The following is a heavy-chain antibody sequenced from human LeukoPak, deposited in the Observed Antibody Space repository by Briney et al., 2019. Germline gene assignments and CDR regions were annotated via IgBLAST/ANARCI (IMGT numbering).Heavy chain of an antibody. D-gene: IGHD4-17*01. J-gene: IGHJ3*02. CDR2: ISGYNGAT. CDR3: ARDASYGPHAFDI. CDR1: GYTFNSYG. V-gene: IGHV1-18*01. Sequence: ASVKVSCKASGYTFNSYGISWVRQAPGQGLEWMGWISGYNGATNYAQKVQGRVTVTTGTSTSTAYMELRSLTSDDTAVYYCARDASYGPHAFDIWGQGTMVTVSS.